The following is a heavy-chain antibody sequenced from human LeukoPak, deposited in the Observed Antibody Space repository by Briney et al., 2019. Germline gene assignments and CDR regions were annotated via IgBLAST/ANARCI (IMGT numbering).Heavy chain of an antibody. CDR2: ISGSGGST. CDR1: GFTFSSYA. Sequence: GGSLRLSCAASGFTFSSYAMSWVRQAPGKGLEWVSDISGSGGSTYYADSVKGRFTISRDNSKNTLYLQMNSLRAEDTAVYYCAKIRGYSYGFFDYWGQGTLVTVSS. V-gene: IGHV3-23*01. D-gene: IGHD5-18*01. CDR3: AKIRGYSYGFFDY. J-gene: IGHJ4*02.